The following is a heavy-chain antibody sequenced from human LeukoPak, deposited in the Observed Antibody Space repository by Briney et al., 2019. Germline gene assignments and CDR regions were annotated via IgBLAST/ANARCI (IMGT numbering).Heavy chain of an antibody. D-gene: IGHD3-3*01. Sequence: GGSLRLSCAASGFTFSSYWMSWVRQAPGKGLEWVANIKQDGSEKYYVDSVKGRFTISRDNAKNSLYLQMNSLRAEDTAVYYCAKGSKEVLFTRDHYMDVWGKGTTVTISS. CDR2: IKQDGSEK. V-gene: IGHV3-7*01. J-gene: IGHJ6*03. CDR3: AKGSKEVLFTRDHYMDV. CDR1: GFTFSSYW.